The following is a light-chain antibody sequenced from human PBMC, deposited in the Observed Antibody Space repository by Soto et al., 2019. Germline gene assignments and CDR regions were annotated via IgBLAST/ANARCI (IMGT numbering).Light chain of an antibody. Sequence: EVVMTQSPATLSVSPGERATLSCRASQSVSSNLAWYQQNPGQAPRLLIFGASTRAAGIPARFSGSGSGIEFTLNISSLQSEDFAGYYCQQYNNWPLYTFGQGTKLEIK. J-gene: IGKJ2*01. CDR2: GAS. CDR1: QSVSSN. CDR3: QQYNNWPLYT. V-gene: IGKV3D-15*01.